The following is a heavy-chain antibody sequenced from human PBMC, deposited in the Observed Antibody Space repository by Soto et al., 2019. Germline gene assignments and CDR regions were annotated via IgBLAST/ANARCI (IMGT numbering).Heavy chain of an antibody. CDR1: GGSFSGYY. V-gene: IGHV4-34*01. CDR3: ARRGSSSWYGY. Sequence: PSETLSLTCAVYGGSFSGYYWSWIRQPPGKGLEWIGSIYYSGSTYYNPSLKSRVTISVDTSKNQFSLKLSSVTAADTAVYYCARRGSSSWYGYWGQGTLVTVS. CDR2: IYYSGST. J-gene: IGHJ4*02. D-gene: IGHD6-13*01.